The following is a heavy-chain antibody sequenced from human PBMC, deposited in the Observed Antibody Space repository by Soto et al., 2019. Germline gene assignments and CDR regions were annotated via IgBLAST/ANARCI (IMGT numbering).Heavy chain of an antibody. CDR1: GGSVSSGSYY. D-gene: IGHD6-6*01. V-gene: IGHV4-61*01. J-gene: IGHJ6*02. CDR3: ARDDSSSTHYYYYGMDV. CDR2: IYYSGST. Sequence: PSETLSLTCTVSGGSVSSGSYYWSWIRQPPGKGLEWIGYIYYSGSTNYNPSLKSRVTISVDTSKSQFSLKLSSVTAADTAVYYCARDDSSSTHYYYYGMDVWGQGTTVTVSS.